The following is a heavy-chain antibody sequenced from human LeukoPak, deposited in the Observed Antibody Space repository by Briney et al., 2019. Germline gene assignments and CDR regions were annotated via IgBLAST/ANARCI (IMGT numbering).Heavy chain of an antibody. CDR2: INTNGSPT. CDR3: AGDLISGSGSLGY. J-gene: IGHJ4*02. Sequence: GGSLRLSCAASGFTFSSYWMHWVRQAPGKGLVWVSRINTNGSPTQYADSVKGRFTISGDNAKNTLYLQMNSLRAEDTAVYYCAGDLISGSGSLGYWGQGTLVTVSS. V-gene: IGHV3-74*01. D-gene: IGHD3-10*01. CDR1: GFTFSSYW.